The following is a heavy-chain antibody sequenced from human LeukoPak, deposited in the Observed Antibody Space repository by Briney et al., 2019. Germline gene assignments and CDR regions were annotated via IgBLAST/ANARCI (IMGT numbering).Heavy chain of an antibody. V-gene: IGHV3-30*18. J-gene: IGHJ3*02. D-gene: IGHD4-23*01. CDR1: GFTFSGNG. CDR3: AKDGVSGNSGAAFHI. CDR2: ISYDGSNK. Sequence: QSGGSLRLSCAASGFTFSGNGMHWVRQAPGKGLEWVAVISYDGSNKFYADSVKGRFTISRDNSENTLYLQMNSLRTEDTAVYYCAKDGVSGNSGAAFHIWGQGTMVTVSS.